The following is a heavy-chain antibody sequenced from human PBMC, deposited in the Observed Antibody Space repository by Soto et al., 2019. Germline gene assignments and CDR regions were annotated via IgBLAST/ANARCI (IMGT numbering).Heavy chain of an antibody. CDR2: IYWDDDK. D-gene: IGHD5-18*01. Sequence: QITLKESGPTRVKPTQTLALTCTFSGFSLTTSGVGVGWIRQTPGKAPEWLAVIYWDDDKRYNPSLKNRLTITQDTTKNEVGLIIADMDPMDTGTFFCAHRGYMYGNWDHGYFDYWGQGTLVTVSS. J-gene: IGHJ4*02. V-gene: IGHV2-5*02. CDR1: GFSLTTSGVG. CDR3: AHRGYMYGNWDHGYFDY.